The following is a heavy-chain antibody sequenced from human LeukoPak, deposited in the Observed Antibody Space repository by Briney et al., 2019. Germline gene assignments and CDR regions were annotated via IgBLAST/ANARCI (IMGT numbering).Heavy chain of an antibody. J-gene: IGHJ4*02. Sequence: GGPLRLSCAASGFTFSSYSMNWVRQAPGKGLEWVSSISSSSSYIYYADSVKGRFTISRDNAKNSLYLQMNSLRAEDTAVYYCARDQTNYCGGDCYSDYWGQGTLVTVSS. CDR2: ISSSSSYI. CDR1: GFTFSSYS. D-gene: IGHD2-21*02. CDR3: ARDQTNYCGGDCYSDY. V-gene: IGHV3-21*01.